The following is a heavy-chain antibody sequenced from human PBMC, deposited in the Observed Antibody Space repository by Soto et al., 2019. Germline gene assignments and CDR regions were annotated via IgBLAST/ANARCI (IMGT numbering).Heavy chain of an antibody. Sequence: SETLSLTCTVSGGSINNNGYFWSWFRQPPGSGLEWIGHIYNSGSTYSNPSLKSRLTISVDTSKNQFSLKLSSVTAADTAVYYCARRYGGTFDYWGQGTLVTVSS. D-gene: IGHD2-15*01. CDR1: GGSINNNGYF. J-gene: IGHJ4*02. CDR2: IYNSGST. CDR3: ARRYGGTFDY. V-gene: IGHV4-30-4*01.